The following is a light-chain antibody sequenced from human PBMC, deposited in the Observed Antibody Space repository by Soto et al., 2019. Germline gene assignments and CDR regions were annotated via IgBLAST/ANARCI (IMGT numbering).Light chain of an antibody. CDR1: QGISSY. CDR3: QQYYTYPWT. Sequence: IRMTQSPSSLSASTGDRVTITCRASQGISSYLAWYQQKPGKAPKVLIHTASTLQGGVPSRFSGSGSGTDFTLTISRLQSEDFATYYCQQYYTYPWTFGQGTKVEVK. CDR2: TAS. V-gene: IGKV1-8*01. J-gene: IGKJ1*01.